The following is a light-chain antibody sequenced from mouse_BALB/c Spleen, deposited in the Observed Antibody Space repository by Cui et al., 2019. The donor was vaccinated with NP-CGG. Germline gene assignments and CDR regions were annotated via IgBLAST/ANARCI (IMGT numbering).Light chain of an antibody. V-gene: IGLV1*01. CDR3: TLWYSNHWV. J-gene: IGLJ1*01. Sequence: QAAVTRESTLTTAPGETVTLTCRPSTGAVTTSNYANWVQEKPDHLFTGLIGGTNNRAPGVPARFSGSLIGDKAALTITGAQTEDEAIYFCTLWYSNHWVFGGGTKLTVL. CDR2: GTN. CDR1: TGAVTTSNY.